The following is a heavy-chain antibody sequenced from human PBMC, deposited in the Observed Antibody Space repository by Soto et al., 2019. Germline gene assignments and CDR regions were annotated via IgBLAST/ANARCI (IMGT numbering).Heavy chain of an antibody. CDR3: ARALYSSGNFMDV. CDR1: GGSISSYY. J-gene: IGHJ6*02. D-gene: IGHD6-19*01. V-gene: IGHV4-59*01. CDR2: IYYSGST. Sequence: SETLSLTCTVSGGSISSYYWSWIRQPPGKGLEWIGYIYYSGSTNYNPSLKSRVTISVDTSKNQFSLKLSSVTAADTAVYYCARALYSSGNFMDVWDQGNTVTVSS.